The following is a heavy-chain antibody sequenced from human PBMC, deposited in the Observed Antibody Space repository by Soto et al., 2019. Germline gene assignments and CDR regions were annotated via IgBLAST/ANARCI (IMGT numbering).Heavy chain of an antibody. CDR1: GLTFSLSA. J-gene: IGHJ6*02. CDR3: ARDNLFRGRWTSDTDV. Sequence: GGSLRLSCAASGLTFSLSALHGVRQAPGKGLDWLAVISYEVNTKFYADSVRGHCTISRDNSNDTVYLHMNSLRPDHTALYFCARDNLFRGRWTSDTDVWGQGTPVTVSS. V-gene: IGHV3-30*04. D-gene: IGHD1-1*01. CDR2: ISYEVNTK.